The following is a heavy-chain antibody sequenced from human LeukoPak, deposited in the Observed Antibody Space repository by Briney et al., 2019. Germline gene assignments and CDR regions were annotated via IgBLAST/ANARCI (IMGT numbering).Heavy chain of an antibody. J-gene: IGHJ4*02. D-gene: IGHD6-19*01. V-gene: IGHV3-23*01. Sequence: GGSLRLSCAASGFTFTSYAMRWVRQAPGKGLEWVSAISGSGVSTYYADSVKGRFTISRDNSNNTLDLQMNSLRTEDTAMYYCARSYNSAWLDYWGQGTLVTVSS. CDR1: GFTFTSYA. CDR3: ARSYNSAWLDY. CDR2: ISGSGVST.